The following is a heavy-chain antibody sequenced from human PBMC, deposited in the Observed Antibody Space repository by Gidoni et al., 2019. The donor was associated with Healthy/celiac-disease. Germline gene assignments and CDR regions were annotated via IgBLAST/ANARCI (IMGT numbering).Heavy chain of an antibody. CDR3: ARDLTIFGVVDAIYYYGMDV. CDR1: VFPFRSDS. Sequence: EVQLVESGGGLVKPGGSLRLSCAASVFPFRSDSMNWVRQAPGKGLEWVSSISSSRSYIYNADSVKGRFTISRDNAKNSMYLQMNSLRAEDTDVYYCARDLTIFGVVDAIYYYGMDVWGQGTTVTVSS. V-gene: IGHV3-21*01. J-gene: IGHJ6*02. CDR2: ISSSRSYI. D-gene: IGHD3-3*01.